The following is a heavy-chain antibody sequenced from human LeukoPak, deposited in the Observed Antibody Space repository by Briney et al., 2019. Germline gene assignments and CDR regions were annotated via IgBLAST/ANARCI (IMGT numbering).Heavy chain of an antibody. V-gene: IGHV4-39*07. CDR1: GGSISSSYSY. CDR3: AKPSNYYGSATDAFDF. J-gene: IGHJ3*01. CDR2: IYYSGST. Sequence: SETLSLTSTVSGGSISSSYSYWGWIRQPPGKGLEWIGNIYYSGSTYYNPSLKSRVTISVDTSKNHFSLKLNSVTAADTAVYYRAKPSNYYGSATDAFDFWGQGTMVTVSS. D-gene: IGHD3-10*01.